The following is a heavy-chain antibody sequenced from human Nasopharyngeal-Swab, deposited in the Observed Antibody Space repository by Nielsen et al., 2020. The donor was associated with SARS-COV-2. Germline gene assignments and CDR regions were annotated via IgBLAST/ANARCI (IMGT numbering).Heavy chain of an antibody. Sequence: SETLSLTCAVSGGSISSSNWWSWVRQPPGKGLEWIGEIYHSGSTNYNPSLKSRVTISVDKSKNQFSLKLSSVTAADTAVYYCARDSFVFGVSSWTIPFDYWGQGTLVTVSS. CDR1: GGSISSSNW. CDR2: IYHSGST. J-gene: IGHJ4*02. V-gene: IGHV4-4*02. D-gene: IGHD6-13*01. CDR3: ARDSFVFGVSSWTIPFDY.